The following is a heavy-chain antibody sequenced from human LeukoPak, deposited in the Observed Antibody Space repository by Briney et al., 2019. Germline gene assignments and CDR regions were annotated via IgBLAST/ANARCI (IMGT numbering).Heavy chain of an antibody. CDR3: ASRSDDRSLYYFDY. CDR1: GGSIRSIGYY. CDR2: IYSSGST. V-gene: IGHV4-39*01. D-gene: IGHD3-22*01. J-gene: IGHJ4*02. Sequence: SETLSLTCTVSGGSIRSIGYYWGWIRQPPGKGLEWIGSIYSSGSTYYNPSLKSRVTISVDTSKSQFSLKLSSVTAADTAVYYCASRSDDRSLYYFDYWGQGTLVTVSS.